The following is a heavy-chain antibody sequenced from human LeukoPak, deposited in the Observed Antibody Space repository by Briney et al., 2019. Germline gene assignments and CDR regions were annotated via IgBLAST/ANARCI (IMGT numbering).Heavy chain of an antibody. CDR2: INPNSGGT. CDR3: AATVTTSYFDY. J-gene: IGHJ4*02. CDR1: GYTFTGYY. D-gene: IGHD4-17*01. V-gene: IGHV1-2*06. Sequence: ASVKVSCKASGYTFTGYYMHWVRQAPGQGVEWMGRINPNSGGTNYAQKFQGRVTMTRDTSLSTAYMELSRLRSDDTAVYYCAATVTTSYFDYWGQGTLVTVSS.